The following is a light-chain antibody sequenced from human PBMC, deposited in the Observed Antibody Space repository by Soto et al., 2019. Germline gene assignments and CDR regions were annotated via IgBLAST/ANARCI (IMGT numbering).Light chain of an antibody. CDR3: QQYNNLPPLT. V-gene: IGKV3-15*01. Sequence: DIVMTQSPAPLSVSPGERATLSCRASQSVSSNLAWYQQKPGQAPRLLIYGGSTRATGIPARFSVSGSGTEFTLTISSLQSEDFAVDYCQQYNNLPPLTFGGGTKVEIK. CDR2: GGS. J-gene: IGKJ4*01. CDR1: QSVSSN.